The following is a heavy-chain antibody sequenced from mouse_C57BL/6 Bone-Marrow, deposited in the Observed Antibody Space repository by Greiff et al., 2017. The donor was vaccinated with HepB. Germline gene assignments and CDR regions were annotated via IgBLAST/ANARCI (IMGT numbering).Heavy chain of an antibody. D-gene: IGHD3-2*02. Sequence: DVMLVESGGGLVQPGGSLKLSCAASGFTFSDYYMYWVRQTPEKRLEWVAYISNGGGSTYYPDTVKGRFTISRDNAKNTLYLHMSRLKSEDTAMYYCARQGRQLRSAWFAYWGQGTLVTVSA. J-gene: IGHJ3*01. CDR1: GFTFSDYY. V-gene: IGHV5-12*01. CDR3: ARQGRQLRSAWFAY. CDR2: ISNGGGST.